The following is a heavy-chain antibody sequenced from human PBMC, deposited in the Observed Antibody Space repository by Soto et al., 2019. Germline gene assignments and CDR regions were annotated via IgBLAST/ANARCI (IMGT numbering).Heavy chain of an antibody. D-gene: IGHD2-2*01. Sequence: QVQLVQSGAEVKKPGASVKVSCKASGYTFTSYDINWVRQATGQGLEWMGWMNPNSGNTGYAQKFQGRVTMTRNTPLGTDYMELSSRRSEDTAVYYCARHSSVPDGSAGYYYYGMDVWGQGTTVTVSS. V-gene: IGHV1-8*01. CDR2: MNPNSGNT. CDR3: ARHSSVPDGSAGYYYYGMDV. CDR1: GYTFTSYD. J-gene: IGHJ6*02.